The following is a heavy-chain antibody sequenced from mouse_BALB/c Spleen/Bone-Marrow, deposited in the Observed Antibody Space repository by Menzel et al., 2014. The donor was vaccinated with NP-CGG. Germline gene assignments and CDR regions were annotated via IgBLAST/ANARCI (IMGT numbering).Heavy chain of an antibody. CDR3: ARQGYGYVDFDV. J-gene: IGHJ1*01. Sequence: EVMLVESGGGLVKPGGSLKLSCAASGFAFSSYDMSWVRQTPEKRLEWVAYISSGGGSTYYPDTVKGRFTISRDNAKNTLYLQMGSLKSEETAMYYCARQGYGYVDFDVWGAGTTVPVAS. CDR1: GFAFSSYD. D-gene: IGHD1-2*01. CDR2: ISSGGGST. V-gene: IGHV5-12-1*01.